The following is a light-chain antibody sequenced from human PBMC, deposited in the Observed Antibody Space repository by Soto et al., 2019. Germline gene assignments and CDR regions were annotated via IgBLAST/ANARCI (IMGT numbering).Light chain of an antibody. CDR2: DVS. CDR1: SSDVGGYNY. Sequence: QSVLTQPASVSGSPGQSITISCTGTSSDVGGYNYVSWYQHHPGKAPKLIIYDVSNRPSGVSIRFSGSKSDNTASLTISGLQPEDEADYHCSSYTTSNTRQIVFGTGTQVTV. J-gene: IGLJ1*01. CDR3: SSYTTSNTRQIV. V-gene: IGLV2-14*03.